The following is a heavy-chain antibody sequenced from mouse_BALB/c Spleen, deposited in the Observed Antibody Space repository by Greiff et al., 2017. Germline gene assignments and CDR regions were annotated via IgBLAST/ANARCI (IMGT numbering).Heavy chain of an antibody. CDR2: IYPGDGDT. CDR1: GYAFSSYW. V-gene: IGHV1-80*01. Sequence: VQLQQSGAELVRPGSSVKISCKASGYAFSSYWMNWVKQRPGQGLEWIGQIYPGDGDTNYNGKFKGKATLTADKSSSTAYMQLSSLTSEDSAVYFCAREDYGSTNYAMDYWGQGTSVTVSS. J-gene: IGHJ4*01. CDR3: AREDYGSTNYAMDY. D-gene: IGHD1-1*01.